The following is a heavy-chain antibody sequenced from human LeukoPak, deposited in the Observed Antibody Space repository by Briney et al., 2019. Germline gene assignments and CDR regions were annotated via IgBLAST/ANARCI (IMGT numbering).Heavy chain of an antibody. CDR2: IYWNDDK. Sequence: SGPTLVNPTQTLTLTYTFSGFSLNSRAVGVGWIRQPPGKALEWLALIYWNDDKRYSPSLKSRLTITKDPSKNQVVLTMTNMDPVDTATYYCAHTVAAATLNWFDPWGQGTPVTVSS. J-gene: IGHJ5*02. V-gene: IGHV2-5*01. CDR1: GFSLNSRAVG. CDR3: AHTVAAATLNWFDP. D-gene: IGHD2-15*01.